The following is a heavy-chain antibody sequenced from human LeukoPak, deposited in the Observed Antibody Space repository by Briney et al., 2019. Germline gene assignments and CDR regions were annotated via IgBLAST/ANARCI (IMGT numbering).Heavy chain of an antibody. V-gene: IGHV4-30-2*01. Sequence: SETLSLTCAVSNGSISSGGYSWSWIRQPPGKGLEWIGYIYPSGSTDYNPALKSRVTISVDRSKNQFSLKTSSVTAADTAVYYCARGLFYDRGYYFDFWGQGTLVPVSS. CDR3: ARGLFYDRGYYFDF. CDR1: NGSISSGGYS. J-gene: IGHJ4*02. CDR2: IYPSGST. D-gene: IGHD3-22*01.